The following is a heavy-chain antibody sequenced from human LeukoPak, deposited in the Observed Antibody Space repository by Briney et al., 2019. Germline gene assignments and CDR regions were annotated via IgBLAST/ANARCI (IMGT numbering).Heavy chain of an antibody. J-gene: IGHJ4*02. D-gene: IGHD5-24*01. CDR1: GFTFSSYA. Sequence: GGSLRLSCAASGFTFSSYAMHWVRQAPGKGLEWVAVISYDGSNKYYADSVKGRFTISRDNSKNTLYLQMNSLRAEDTAVYYCARDRVRDGYNLDYWGQGTLVTVSS. V-gene: IGHV3-30-3*01. CDR2: ISYDGSNK. CDR3: ARDRVRDGYNLDY.